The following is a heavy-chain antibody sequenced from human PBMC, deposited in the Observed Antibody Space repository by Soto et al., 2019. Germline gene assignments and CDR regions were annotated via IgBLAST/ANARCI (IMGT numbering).Heavy chain of an antibody. CDR2: IYWDDDK. CDR3: AHRPSYCSGVSCYSRFDY. V-gene: IGHV2-5*02. J-gene: IGHJ4*02. Sequence: QITLKESGPTLVKPTQTLTLTCTFSGFSLSTSGVGVGWIRQPPGKALEWLALIYWDDDKRYSPSLKSRLTITKDTSKNQVVLTMTNMDPVDTATYYCAHRPSYCSGVSCYSRFDYWGQGTLVTVSS. CDR1: GFSLSTSGVG. D-gene: IGHD2-15*01.